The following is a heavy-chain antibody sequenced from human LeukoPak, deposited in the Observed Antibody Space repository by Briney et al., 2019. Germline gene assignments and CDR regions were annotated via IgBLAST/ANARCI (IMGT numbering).Heavy chain of an antibody. CDR3: AKVPVIVLMSTSGDLYFDY. D-gene: IGHD2-8*01. J-gene: IGHJ4*02. Sequence: PGGSLRLSCEASGFTFSSFVMTWVRQAPGKGLEWVSGISGSGGDTYYADSVKGRFTISRDNSKNTLYLQMNSLRAEDTAVYYCAKVPVIVLMSTSGDLYFDYWGQGALVTVSS. CDR2: ISGSGGDT. V-gene: IGHV3-23*01. CDR1: GFTFSSFV.